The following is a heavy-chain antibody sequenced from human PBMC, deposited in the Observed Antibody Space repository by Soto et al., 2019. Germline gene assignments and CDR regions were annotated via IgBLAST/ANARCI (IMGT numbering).Heavy chain of an antibody. D-gene: IGHD3-22*01. V-gene: IGHV1-69*13. CDR3: AREARITMILRAFDN. Sequence: SXKVSCKASGGTFSSYAISWVRQAPGQGLEWMGGIIPIFGTAHYAQKFQGSVTITADESTSTAYMELSSLRSEDTAVYYCAREARITMILRAFDNWGQGTMVTVSS. J-gene: IGHJ3*02. CDR1: GGTFSSYA. CDR2: IIPIFGTA.